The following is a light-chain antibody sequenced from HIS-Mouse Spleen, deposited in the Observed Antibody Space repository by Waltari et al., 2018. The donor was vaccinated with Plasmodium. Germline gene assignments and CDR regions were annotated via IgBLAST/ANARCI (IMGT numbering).Light chain of an antibody. CDR2: QDS. Sequence: SYELTQPPSVSVSPGQTASITCSGDKLGDKYACWYQPKPGQSPVLVIYQDSKRPSGIPERFSGSNSGNTATLTISGTQAMDEADYYCQAWDSSTAYVVFGGGTKLTVL. CDR1: KLGDKY. CDR3: QAWDSSTAYVV. V-gene: IGLV3-1*01. J-gene: IGLJ2*01.